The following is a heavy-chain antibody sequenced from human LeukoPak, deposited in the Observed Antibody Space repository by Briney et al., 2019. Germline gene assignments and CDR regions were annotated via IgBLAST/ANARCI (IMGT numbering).Heavy chain of an antibody. CDR2: INPSGERR. CDR3: ARYDYGDLELDY. D-gene: IGHD4-17*01. Sequence: GASVTVSCTASGYTFTNYYMHWVGQAPGQGLEWVGVINPSGERRSCAQKFQGRLTITRDTSTDTDYMEMRSLKSHDTAVYYSARYDYGDLELDYWGQGTLVTVSS. CDR1: GYTFTNYY. V-gene: IGHV1-46*01. J-gene: IGHJ4*02.